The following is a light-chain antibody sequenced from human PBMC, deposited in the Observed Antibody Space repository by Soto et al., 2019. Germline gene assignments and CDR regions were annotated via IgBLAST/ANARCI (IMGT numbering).Light chain of an antibody. V-gene: IGKV1-27*01. CDR1: QDISNY. CDR2: AAS. CDR3: QKYNSAPKT. J-gene: IGKJ2*01. Sequence: DIQMTQSPSSLSASVGDRVTITCRASQDISNYLAWYQQKPGEVPKLLIYAASTLQKGVQSRFSGGGSGTHFTLTISSLQPEDVATYYCQKYNSAPKTFGRGTRLEIK.